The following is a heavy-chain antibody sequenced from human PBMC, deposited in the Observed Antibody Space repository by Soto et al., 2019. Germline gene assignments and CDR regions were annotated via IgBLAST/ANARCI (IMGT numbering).Heavy chain of an antibody. CDR1: GGTFSSYA. Sequence: QVQLVQSGAEVKKPGSSVKVSCKASGGTFSSYAISWVRQAPGQGLEWMGGIIPIFGTANYAQKFQGRVTSTEDESTSTAYMELSSLRSEDTAVYYCAGSPGGGAYYYYGMDVWGQGTTVTVSS. V-gene: IGHV1-69*12. CDR2: IIPIFGTA. J-gene: IGHJ6*02. CDR3: AGSPGGGAYYYYGMDV. D-gene: IGHD2-15*01.